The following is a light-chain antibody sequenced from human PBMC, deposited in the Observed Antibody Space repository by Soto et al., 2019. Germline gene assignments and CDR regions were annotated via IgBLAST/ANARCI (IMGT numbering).Light chain of an antibody. V-gene: IGKV3-11*01. CDR1: LGVSANS. J-gene: IGKJ5*01. CDR3: QQRSNWPH. Sequence: ESVLTQPPRTLSLSPGERATLSCMSCLGVSANSVAWYQHNPGQAPGLLIFDASNRATGIPARFSGSGSGTDFSLTISRLEPEDFAVYYCQQRSNWPHFGQGTRLEIK. CDR2: DAS.